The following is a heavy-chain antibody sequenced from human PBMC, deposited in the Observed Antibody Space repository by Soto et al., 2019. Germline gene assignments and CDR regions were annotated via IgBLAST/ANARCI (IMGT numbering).Heavy chain of an antibody. V-gene: IGHV4-4*07. CDR2: IYSGGSN. Sequence: PSETLSLTCTVSGGSINSYYWTWIRQPAGKGLEWIGRIYSGGSNKYNPPLQSRVTMSLDTSKNQFSLRLTSVTAAATAVYYCARGQRFSDWFDPWGQGTLVTVSS. J-gene: IGHJ5*02. D-gene: IGHD3-3*01. CDR1: GGSINSYY. CDR3: ARGQRFSDWFDP.